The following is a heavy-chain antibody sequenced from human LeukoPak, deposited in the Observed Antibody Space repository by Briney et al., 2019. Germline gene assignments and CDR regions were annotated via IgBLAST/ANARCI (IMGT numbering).Heavy chain of an antibody. J-gene: IGHJ4*02. CDR2: INPNSGGT. V-gene: IGHV1-2*02. D-gene: IGHD6-19*01. Sequence: ASVKVSCKASGYTFTGYYMHWVRQAPGQGLEWMGWINPNSGGTNYAQKFQGRVTMTRDTSISTAYMELSRLRPDDTAVYYCARDHSSGYNIDYWGQGTLVTVSS. CDR3: ARDHSSGYNIDY. CDR1: GYTFTGYY.